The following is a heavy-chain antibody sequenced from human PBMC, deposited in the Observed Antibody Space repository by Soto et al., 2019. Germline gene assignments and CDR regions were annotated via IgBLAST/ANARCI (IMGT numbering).Heavy chain of an antibody. CDR3: AKGHFVKGLVFDY. CDR1: GFTFSNYV. D-gene: IGHD6-19*01. Sequence: EVQLLESGGQLVQPGGSLRLSCAASGFTFSNYVMSWVRQAPGKGLEWVSTISDSGGSTYYADSVKGRFTISRDNSKNTLYLQMNSLRAEDTAVYYCAKGHFVKGLVFDYWGQGILVNVSS. V-gene: IGHV3-23*01. CDR2: ISDSGGST. J-gene: IGHJ4*02.